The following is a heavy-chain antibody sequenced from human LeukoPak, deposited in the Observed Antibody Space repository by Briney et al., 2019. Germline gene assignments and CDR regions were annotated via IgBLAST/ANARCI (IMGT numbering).Heavy chain of an antibody. J-gene: IGHJ3*02. Sequence: PGGSLRLSCAASGFTFSSYEMNWVRQAPGKGLEWVGRIKSKTDGGTTDYAAPVKGRFTISRDDSKNTLCLQMNSLKIEDTAIYYCTTTQGGTSFDAFDIWGQGTMVTVSS. CDR2: IKSKTDGGTT. CDR1: GFTFSSYE. V-gene: IGHV3-15*01. D-gene: IGHD1-1*01. CDR3: TTTQGGTSFDAFDI.